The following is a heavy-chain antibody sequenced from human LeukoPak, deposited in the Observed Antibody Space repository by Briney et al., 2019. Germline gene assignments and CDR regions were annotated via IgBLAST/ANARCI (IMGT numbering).Heavy chain of an antibody. CDR3: ARGPWSGLFDY. CDR2: IIPIFGTA. Sequence: SVKVSCKASGYTFTGYHMHWVRQAPGQGLEWMGGIIPIFGTANYAQKFQGRVTITADESTSTAYMELSSLRSEDTAVYYCARGPWSGLFDYWGQGTLVTVSS. J-gene: IGHJ4*02. V-gene: IGHV1-69*13. D-gene: IGHD3-3*01. CDR1: GYTFTGYH.